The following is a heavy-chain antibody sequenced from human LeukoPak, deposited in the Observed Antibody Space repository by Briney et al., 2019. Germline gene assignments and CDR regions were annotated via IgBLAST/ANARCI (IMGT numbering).Heavy chain of an antibody. CDR1: GYTFTSYD. V-gene: IGHV1-8*01. D-gene: IGHD6-6*01. CDR3: ARVPSIPEGRRVYSHMDV. CDR2: MNPNSGNT. Sequence: ASVKVSCKASGYTFTSYDINWVRQATGQGLEWMGWMNPNSGNTGYAQKFQGGVTMTRNTSISTAYMELSSLRSEDTAVYFCARVPSIPEGRRVYSHMDVWGQGTTVTVSS. J-gene: IGHJ6*02.